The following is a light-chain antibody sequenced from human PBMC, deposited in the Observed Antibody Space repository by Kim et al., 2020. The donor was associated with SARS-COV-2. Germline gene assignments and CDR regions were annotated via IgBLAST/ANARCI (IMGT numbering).Light chain of an antibody. V-gene: IGKV1-9*01. CDR1: QGLSSF. CDR3: QQFRT. J-gene: IGKJ3*01. CDR2: AAS. Sequence: SFLSASVGDRVTITCRASQGLSSFLAWYQQKPGKTPKPLIYAASTLQSGVPSRFSGTGSGTKFTLSISSLQPEDFATYYCQQFRTFGPGTKVDIK.